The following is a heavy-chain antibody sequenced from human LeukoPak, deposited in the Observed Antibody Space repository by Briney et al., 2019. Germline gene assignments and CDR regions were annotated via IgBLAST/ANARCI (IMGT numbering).Heavy chain of an antibody. CDR2: TYYRSKWNN. CDR3: ARVFRGHNYGSLLDYGMDV. D-gene: IGHD5-18*01. J-gene: IGHJ6*02. V-gene: IGHV6-1*01. CDR1: GDSVSSSSAV. Sequence: SQTLSLTCAISGDSVSSSSAVWNWIRQSPSRGLEWLGRTYYRSKWNNDYAVSVKSRITINPDTSKNQFSLQLNSVTPEDTAVYYCARVFRGHNYGSLLDYGMDVWGQGTTVTVSS.